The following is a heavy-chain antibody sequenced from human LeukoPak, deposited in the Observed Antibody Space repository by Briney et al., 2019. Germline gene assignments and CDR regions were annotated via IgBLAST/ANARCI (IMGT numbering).Heavy chain of an antibody. CDR2: ISSNGGST. V-gene: IGHV3-64*01. Sequence: GGSLRLSCAASGFTFSNYAMHWVRQAPGKGLEYVAAISSNGGSTYYANSVKGRFTISRDNSKNTLYLQMNSLRVEDTAVYYCARPVVLGAYLRGAYYFDSWGQGTLVTVSS. CDR3: ARPVVLGAYLRGAYYFDS. CDR1: GFTFSNYA. D-gene: IGHD3-16*01. J-gene: IGHJ4*02.